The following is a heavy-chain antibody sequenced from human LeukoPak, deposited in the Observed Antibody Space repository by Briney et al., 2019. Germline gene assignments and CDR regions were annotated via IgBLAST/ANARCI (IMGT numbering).Heavy chain of an antibody. CDR2: ISSSSSYI. CDR1: GFTFSSYS. CDR3: ARGYCSGNTCYPGGY. V-gene: IGHV3-21*01. J-gene: IGHJ4*02. D-gene: IGHD2-15*01. Sequence: GGSLRLSCAASGFTFSSYSMNWVRQAPGKGLEWVSSISSSSSYIYYADSVKGRFTISRDNAKNSLYLQMNSLRAEDTAVYYCARGYCSGNTCYPGGYWGQGTLVTVSS.